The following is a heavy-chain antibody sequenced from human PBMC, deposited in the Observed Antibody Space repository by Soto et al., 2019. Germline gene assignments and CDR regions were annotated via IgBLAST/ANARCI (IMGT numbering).Heavy chain of an antibody. CDR1: GGSISSGGYY. CDR3: AREGMEWFPSYYYYGMDV. D-gene: IGHD3-3*01. CDR2: IYYSGST. V-gene: IGHV4-31*03. J-gene: IGHJ6*02. Sequence: SETLSLTCTVSGGSISSGGYYWSWIRQHPGKGLEWIGYIYYSGSTYYNPSLKSRVTISVDTSKNQFSLKLSSVTAADTAVYYCAREGMEWFPSYYYYGMDVWGQGTTVTVSS.